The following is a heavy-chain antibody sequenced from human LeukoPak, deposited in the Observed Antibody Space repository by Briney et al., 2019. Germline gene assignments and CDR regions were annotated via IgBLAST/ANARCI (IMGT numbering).Heavy chain of an antibody. CDR2: ISGSGGST. V-gene: IGHV3-23*01. CDR3: AKGRGYIVEVTGDYFDY. D-gene: IGHD2-21*02. CDR1: GFTFSSYA. Sequence: GGSLRLSCAASGFTFSSYAMSWVRQAPGKGLECVSAISGSGGSTYYADSVKGRFTISRDNSKNTLYLQMNSLRAEDTAVYYCAKGRGYIVEVTGDYFDYWGQGTLVTVSS. J-gene: IGHJ4*02.